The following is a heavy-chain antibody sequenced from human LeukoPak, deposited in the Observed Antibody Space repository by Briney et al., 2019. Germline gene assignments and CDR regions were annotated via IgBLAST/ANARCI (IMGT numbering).Heavy chain of an antibody. Sequence: PSETLSLTCTVSGGSISSHYWSWIRQPPAKGLAWIGYIYYSGSTNYNPSLKSRVTISVDTSKNQFSLKLSSVTAAYTSVYYCAREDIEAAAGTFDPWGQGTLVTVSS. CDR1: GGSISSHY. V-gene: IGHV4-59*11. CDR2: IYYSGST. CDR3: AREDIEAAAGTFDP. J-gene: IGHJ5*02. D-gene: IGHD6-13*01.